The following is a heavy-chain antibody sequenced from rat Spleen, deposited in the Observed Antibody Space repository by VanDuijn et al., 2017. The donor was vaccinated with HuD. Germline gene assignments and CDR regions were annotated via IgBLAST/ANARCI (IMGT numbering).Heavy chain of an antibody. CDR3: ATGPRILRLDWFAY. D-gene: IGHD1-6*01. Sequence: EVHLVESGGGLVQPGRSLKVSCAASGFTFSNYGMHWIRQAPTQGLEWVASISYEGSHTYYGDSVKGRFTISRDNAKNTLYLQLDSLRSEDTATYYCATGPRILRLDWFAYWGQGTLVTVSS. CDR2: ISYEGSHT. J-gene: IGHJ3*01. CDR1: GFTFSNYG. V-gene: IGHV5-19*01.